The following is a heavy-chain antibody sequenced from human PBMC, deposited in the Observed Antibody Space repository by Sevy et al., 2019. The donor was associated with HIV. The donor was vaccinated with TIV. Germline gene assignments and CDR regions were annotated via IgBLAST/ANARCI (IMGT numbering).Heavy chain of an antibody. D-gene: IGHD1-26*01. CDR3: ARESPLGVEWELSRPQNWFDR. CDR2: IYYSGGT. V-gene: IGHV4-59*01. Sequence: SETLSLTCTVVGGSISSYYWNWIRQPPGKGLEWIGYIYYSGGTNYNPSLKSRVTISVDMSKNQFSLKPSSVTAADTAAYYCARESPLGVEWELSRPQNWFDRWGQGTLVTVSS. J-gene: IGHJ5*02. CDR1: GGSISSYY.